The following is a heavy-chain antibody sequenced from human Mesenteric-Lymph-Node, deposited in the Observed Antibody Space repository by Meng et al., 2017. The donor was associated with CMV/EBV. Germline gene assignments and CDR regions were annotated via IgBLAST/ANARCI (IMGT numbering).Heavy chain of an antibody. CDR3: ARSFGQSIRGYYYGMDV. J-gene: IGHJ6*02. V-gene: IGHV1-2*02. Sequence: ASVKVSCKASGYSFIGYYMHWVRQAPGQGLEWMGWINPNGGGTNYAQEFQGRVTMTRDTSITPAYMELTSLRSDDTAVYYCARSFGQSIRGYYYGMDVWGQGTTVTVSS. CDR2: INPNGGGT. D-gene: IGHD3-10*01. CDR1: GYSFIGYY.